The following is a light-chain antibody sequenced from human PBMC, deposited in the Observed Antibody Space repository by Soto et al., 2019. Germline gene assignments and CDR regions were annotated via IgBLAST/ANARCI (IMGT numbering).Light chain of an antibody. CDR2: EVD. CDR1: SSDVGGYNY. CDR3: SSFTSSYPPGV. J-gene: IGLJ1*01. Sequence: QSALTQPASVSGSPGQSITISCTGTSSDVGGYNYVSWYQQHPGKAPKLMIYEVDNRPSGVSNRFSGSKSGNTASLTISGLQAEDEADYYCSSFTSSYPPGVFGTGTKLTVL. V-gene: IGLV2-14*03.